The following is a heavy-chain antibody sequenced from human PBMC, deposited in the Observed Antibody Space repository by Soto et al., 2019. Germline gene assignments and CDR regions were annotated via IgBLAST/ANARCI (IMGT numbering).Heavy chain of an antibody. CDR1: GYTFTSYG. D-gene: IGHD3-9*01. V-gene: IGHV1-18*01. CDR3: ARDTDWSIYYGMDV. J-gene: IGHJ6*02. Sequence: GASVKVSCKASGYTFTSYGISWVRQAPGQGLEWMGWISAYNGNTNYAQRLQGRVTMTTDTSTSTAYMELRSLRSDDTAVYYCARDTDWSIYYGMDVWGQGTTVTVSS. CDR2: ISAYNGNT.